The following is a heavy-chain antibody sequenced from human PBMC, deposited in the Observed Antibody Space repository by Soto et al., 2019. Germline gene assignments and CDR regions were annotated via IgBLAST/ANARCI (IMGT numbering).Heavy chain of an antibody. Sequence: GGSLRLSCAASGFTVSSNYMSWVRQAPGKGLELVSVIYSGGSTYYADSVKGRFTISRDNSKNTLYLQMNSLRAEDTAVYYCAREISSGYDAFDIWGQGTMVTVSS. J-gene: IGHJ3*02. D-gene: IGHD6-19*01. CDR2: IYSGGST. V-gene: IGHV3-66*01. CDR3: AREISSGYDAFDI. CDR1: GFTVSSNY.